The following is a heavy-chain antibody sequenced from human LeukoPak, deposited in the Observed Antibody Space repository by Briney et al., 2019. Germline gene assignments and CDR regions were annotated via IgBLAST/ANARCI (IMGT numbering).Heavy chain of an antibody. CDR1: GYTFTSYG. Sequence: GASVKVSCKASGYTFTSYGISWVRQAPGQGLEWMGWISAYNGNTNYAQKLQGRVTMTTDTSTSTAYMELRSLRSDDTAVYYCARALGYCSSASCYYLDNWGQGTLVTVSS. CDR2: ISAYNGNT. V-gene: IGHV1-18*01. CDR3: ARALGYCSSASCYYLDN. D-gene: IGHD2-2*01. J-gene: IGHJ4*02.